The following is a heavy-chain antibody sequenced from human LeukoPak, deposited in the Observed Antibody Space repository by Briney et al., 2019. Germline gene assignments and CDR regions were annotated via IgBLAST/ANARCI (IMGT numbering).Heavy chain of an antibody. Sequence: GASVKVSCKASGGTFSSYAISWVRQAPGQGLEWMGWISAYSGNTNYAQKLQGRVTMTTDTSTSTAYMELRSLRSDDTAVYYCARGLLMTRDAFDIWGQGTMVTVSS. CDR2: ISAYSGNT. CDR1: GGTFSSYA. D-gene: IGHD2-21*02. V-gene: IGHV1-18*01. CDR3: ARGLLMTRDAFDI. J-gene: IGHJ3*02.